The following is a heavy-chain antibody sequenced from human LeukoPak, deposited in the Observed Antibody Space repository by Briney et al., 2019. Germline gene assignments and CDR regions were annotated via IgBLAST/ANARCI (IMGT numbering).Heavy chain of an antibody. CDR3: ARYVGEISTIDS. CDR1: GYTFTRHW. J-gene: IGHJ4*02. CDR2: IDPSDSYN. D-gene: IGHD1-26*01. Sequence: GESLKISCKTSGYTFTRHWMSWVRQMPGTGLEWMGKIDPSDSYNNYSPSFQGHVTISTDKSITTAYLQWSSLKAPDTAVYYCARYVGEISTIDSWGQGTLVTVSS. V-gene: IGHV5-10-1*01.